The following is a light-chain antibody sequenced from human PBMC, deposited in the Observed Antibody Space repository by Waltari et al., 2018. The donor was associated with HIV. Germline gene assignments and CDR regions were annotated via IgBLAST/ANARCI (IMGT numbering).Light chain of an antibody. J-gene: IGLJ3*02. V-gene: IGLV3-25*03. CDR2: KDS. Sequence: SYELTQPPSASVSPGQTARITCSGDALAKQYAYWYQQKTGQAPVLVIYKDSERPSGLPERFSGSSSGRTVTLTISGVQAEDEADYYCQSADSSGTYWVFGGGTKLTVL. CDR1: ALAKQY. CDR3: QSADSSGTYWV.